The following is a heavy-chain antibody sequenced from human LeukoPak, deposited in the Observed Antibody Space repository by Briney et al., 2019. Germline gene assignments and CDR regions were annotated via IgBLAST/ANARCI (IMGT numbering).Heavy chain of an antibody. CDR3: ARGVGATFDY. CDR1: GFTFSSYE. Sequence: PGGSLRLSCAASGFTFSSYEMNWVRQAPGKGLEWVSSISSSSSYIYYADSVKGRFTISRDNAKNSLYLQMNSLRAEDTAVYYCARGVGATFDYWGQGTLVTVSS. V-gene: IGHV3-21*01. J-gene: IGHJ4*02. CDR2: ISSSSSYI. D-gene: IGHD1-26*01.